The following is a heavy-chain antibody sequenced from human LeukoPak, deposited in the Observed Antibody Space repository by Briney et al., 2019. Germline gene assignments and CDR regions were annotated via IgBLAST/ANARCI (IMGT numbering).Heavy chain of an antibody. J-gene: IGHJ4*02. D-gene: IGHD3-16*01. Sequence: SETLSLTCAVYGGSFSGYYWSWIRQPAGKGLEWIGRIYSSGSTNYNPSLKSRVTMSVHTSKNHFSLKLSSVTAADTAVYYCARDRALGSGKYYFDYWGQGTLVTVSA. V-gene: IGHV4-4*07. CDR1: GGSFSGYY. CDR2: IYSSGST. CDR3: ARDRALGSGKYYFDY.